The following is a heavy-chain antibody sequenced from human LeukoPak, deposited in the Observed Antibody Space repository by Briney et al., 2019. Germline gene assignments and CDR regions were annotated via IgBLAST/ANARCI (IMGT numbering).Heavy chain of an antibody. D-gene: IGHD2-2*02. CDR3: AKALYGIPPFDY. J-gene: IGHJ4*02. CDR1: GFTFDDYA. CDR2: ISWSSGGI. V-gene: IGHV3-9*01. Sequence: GGSLRLSCAASGFTFDDYAMHWVRQAPGKGLEWVSGISWSSGGIGYADSVKGRFTISRDNAKNSLYLQMNSLRAEDTAFYYCAKALYGIPPFDYWGQGTLVTVSS.